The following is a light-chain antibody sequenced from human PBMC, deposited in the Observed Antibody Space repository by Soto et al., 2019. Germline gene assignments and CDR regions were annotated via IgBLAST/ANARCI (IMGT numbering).Light chain of an antibody. CDR3: QHYDSYPYT. Sequence: DIQMTQYPSTVSASVGDRGTITGRASQTICAWLAWYQQKPGKDPRLLIYKASSLESGVPSRFTGSGSGTQFTLIIDSLQADDSATYCCQHYDSYPYTCGQGIKLEI. V-gene: IGKV1-5*03. CDR1: QTICAW. J-gene: IGKJ2*01. CDR2: KAS.